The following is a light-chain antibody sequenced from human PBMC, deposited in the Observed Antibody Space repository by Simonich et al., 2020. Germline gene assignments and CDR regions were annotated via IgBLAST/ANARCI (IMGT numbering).Light chain of an antibody. J-gene: IGKJ1*01. V-gene: IGKV4-1*01. CDR2: WVS. CDR3: QQYYSTLGT. Sequence: DIVMTQSPDSLAVSLGERATINCKSRQSVLYSSNNKNYLAWYQQKPGQPPKLLIYWVSTRESGVPDRFSGSGSGTDFTLTISSLQAEDVAVYYCQQYYSTLGTFGQGTKVEIK. CDR1: QSVLYSSNNKNY.